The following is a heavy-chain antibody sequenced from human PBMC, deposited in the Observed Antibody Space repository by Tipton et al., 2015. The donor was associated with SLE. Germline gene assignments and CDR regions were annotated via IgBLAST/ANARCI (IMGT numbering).Heavy chain of an antibody. Sequence: TLSLTCAAYGGSFSGYYWSWIRQPPGKGLEWIGEINHSGSTNYSPSLKSRVTISVDTSKNQFSLKLSSVTAADTAVYYCARAPPPRNFDLWGRGTLVTVSS. V-gene: IGHV4-34*01. CDR3: ARAPPPRNFDL. CDR1: GGSFSGYY. J-gene: IGHJ2*01. CDR2: INHSGST.